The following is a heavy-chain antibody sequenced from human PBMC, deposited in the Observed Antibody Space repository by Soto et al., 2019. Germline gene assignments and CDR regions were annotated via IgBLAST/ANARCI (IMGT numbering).Heavy chain of an antibody. CDR2: INPNSGGT. CDR3: ARGTREGTIFGPSHHVDY. D-gene: IGHD3-3*01. J-gene: IGHJ4*02. Sequence: ASVKVSCKASGCTFTGYYMHWVRQAPGQGLEWMGWINPNSGGTNYAQKFQGWVTMTRDTSISTAYMELSRLRSDDTAVYYCARGTREGTIFGPSHHVDYWGQGTLVTVSS. V-gene: IGHV1-2*04. CDR1: GCTFTGYY.